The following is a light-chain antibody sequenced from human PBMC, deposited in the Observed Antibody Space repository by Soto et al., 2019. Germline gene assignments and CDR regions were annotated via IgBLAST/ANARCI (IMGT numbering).Light chain of an antibody. CDR1: ETVNSNY. Sequence: DIVLTQSPGTLSLSPGERATLSCRASETVNSNYLAWYQQKRGQAPRLLIYGASRRATGIPDRFSGSGSGTDFTLTITGLEPEDFAVYYCQQFHISRTFGQGTKV. J-gene: IGKJ1*01. CDR2: GAS. V-gene: IGKV3-20*01. CDR3: QQFHISRT.